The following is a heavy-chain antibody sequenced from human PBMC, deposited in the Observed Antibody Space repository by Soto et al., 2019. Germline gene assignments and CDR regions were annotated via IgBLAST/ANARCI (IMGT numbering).Heavy chain of an antibody. Sequence: ASVKVSCTASGYTFTSYTMHWVRQAPGQRLEWMGWINAGSGNTNYAQKFQERVTITRDTSASTAYMELSSLRSEDTAVYYCARSIVVVTALDYWGQGTLVTVSS. V-gene: IGHV1-3*01. J-gene: IGHJ4*02. CDR2: INAGSGNT. D-gene: IGHD2-21*02. CDR3: ARSIVVVTALDY. CDR1: GYTFTSYT.